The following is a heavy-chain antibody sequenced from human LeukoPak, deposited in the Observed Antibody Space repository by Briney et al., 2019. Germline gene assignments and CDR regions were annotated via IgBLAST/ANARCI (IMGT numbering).Heavy chain of an antibody. J-gene: IGHJ4*02. Sequence: ASVKVSFKASGGTFSSYAISWVRQAPGQGLEWMGWISAYNGNTNYAQKLQGRVTMTTDTSQRTDYMELRSLRSDDTAVYYCARDQMAAAGHFDYWGKGTLVTVCS. CDR1: GGTFSSYA. D-gene: IGHD6-13*01. CDR2: ISAYNGNT. CDR3: ARDQMAAAGHFDY. V-gene: IGHV1-18*01.